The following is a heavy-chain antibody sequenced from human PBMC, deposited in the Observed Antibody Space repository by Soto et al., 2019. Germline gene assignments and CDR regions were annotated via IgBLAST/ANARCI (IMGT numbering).Heavy chain of an antibody. Sequence: SETLSLTCDVSGGYISSYYWSWIRQPPGKGLEWIGYVYSSGSTHYNPSLQSRVTISADTSKNQVSLKVNSVTAADTAVYYCARDHPHSYGVYYFDYWGQGTPVTVSS. V-gene: IGHV4-59*01. D-gene: IGHD5-18*01. J-gene: IGHJ4*02. CDR3: ARDHPHSYGVYYFDY. CDR2: VYSSGST. CDR1: GGYISSYY.